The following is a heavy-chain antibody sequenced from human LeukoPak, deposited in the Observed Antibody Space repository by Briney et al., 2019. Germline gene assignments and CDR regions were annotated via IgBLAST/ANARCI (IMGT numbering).Heavy chain of an antibody. CDR2: ISKNGSNT. CDR3: VKGRRGSSYVHYFDS. D-gene: IGHD5-18*01. J-gene: IGHJ4*02. Sequence: GGSLRLSCEVSGLIFETYGMHWVRQAPGKGLEWVGVISKNGSNTYYGDSVKGRFTISRDNTNNTLSLQMNGLTTEDTGVYFCVKGRRGSSYVHYFDSWGQGTLVTVSS. CDR1: GLIFETYG. V-gene: IGHV3-30*18.